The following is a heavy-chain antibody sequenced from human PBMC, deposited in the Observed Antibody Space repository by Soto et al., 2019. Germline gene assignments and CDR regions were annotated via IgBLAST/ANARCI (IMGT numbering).Heavy chain of an antibody. Sequence: EERLVESGGGLVQPGGSLRLSCAAAGFTFSTYWMHLVRQSPGKGLVWVSRINGDGTITSYTGSVKGRFTISRDNGKNTLYLQMNSLRAEDTAVYYCARAGEGFDYWGQGSLVTVSS. D-gene: IGHD7-27*01. CDR3: ARAGEGFDY. J-gene: IGHJ4*02. CDR2: INGDGTIT. V-gene: IGHV3-74*01. CDR1: GFTFSTYW.